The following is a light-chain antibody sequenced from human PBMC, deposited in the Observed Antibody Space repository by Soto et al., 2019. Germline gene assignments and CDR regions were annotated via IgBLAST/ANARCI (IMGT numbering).Light chain of an antibody. CDR1: SVSIASNY. CDR3: QSYDATNQV. V-gene: IGLV6-57*01. J-gene: IGLJ3*02. Sequence: NFMLTQPHSESESPGNTVINSGTRSSVSIASNYVQSYQQRPGGSPTTVIYEDNQTPSGVPDRFSGSIDSSSNSASLTISGLETEDEADYYCQSYDATNQVFGGGTKRTVL. CDR2: EDN.